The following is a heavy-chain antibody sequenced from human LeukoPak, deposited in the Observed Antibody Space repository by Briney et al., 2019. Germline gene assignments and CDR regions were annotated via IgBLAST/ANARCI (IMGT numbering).Heavy chain of an antibody. CDR1: GFTFSRYS. V-gene: IGHV3-21*01. Sequence: PGGSLRLSCAAAGFTFSRYSMDWVRQAPGKGLEWVSSMSSSSGLIYYGDSVKGRFTVSRDNAKRSLYLQMNSLRADDTAVYYCAREFDGSASGAGYWGQGTLVTVSS. CDR2: MSSSSGLI. J-gene: IGHJ4*02. D-gene: IGHD1-26*01. CDR3: AREFDGSASGAGY.